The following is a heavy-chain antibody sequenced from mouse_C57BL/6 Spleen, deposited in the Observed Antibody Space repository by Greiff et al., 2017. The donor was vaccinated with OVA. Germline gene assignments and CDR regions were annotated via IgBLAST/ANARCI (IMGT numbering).Heavy chain of an antibody. CDR2: ISSGGSYT. CDR3: ARHAFAY. CDR1: GFTFSSYG. V-gene: IGHV5-6*01. Sequence: EVMLVESGGDLVKPGGSLKLSCAASGFTFSSYGMSWVRQTPDKRLEWVATISSGGSYTYYPGSVKGRFTISRDNAKNTLYLQMSSLKSEDTAMYYCARHAFAYWGQGTLVTVSA. J-gene: IGHJ3*01.